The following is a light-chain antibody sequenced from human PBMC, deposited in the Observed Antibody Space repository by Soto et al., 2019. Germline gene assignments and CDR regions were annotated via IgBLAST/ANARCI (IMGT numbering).Light chain of an antibody. J-gene: IGKJ3*01. V-gene: IGKV3-20*01. CDR1: ESISSHY. Sequence: EVVLMQSPDTLSLSPGERATLSCRASESISSHYIDWYQHKPGQAPRLLLFGASTRATGIPDRFSGSWSVKDFTLTISRLEPVDFAMYYCQNFGDSPFTFGPGTKVDIK. CDR2: GAS. CDR3: QNFGDSPFT.